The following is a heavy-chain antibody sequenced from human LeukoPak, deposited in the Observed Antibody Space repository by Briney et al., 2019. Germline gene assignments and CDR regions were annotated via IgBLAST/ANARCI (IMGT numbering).Heavy chain of an antibody. CDR1: GYSFTSYW. V-gene: IGHV5-51*01. J-gene: IGHJ3*02. Sequence: GESLKISCKGSGYSFTSYWIGWVRQMPGKGLEWMGIIYPGDSDTRYSPSFQGQVTISADKSISTAYLQWSSLKASDTAMYYCARLTQHHIVGATGAFDIWGQGTMVTVSS. CDR3: ARLTQHHIVGATGAFDI. D-gene: IGHD1-26*01. CDR2: IYPGDSDT.